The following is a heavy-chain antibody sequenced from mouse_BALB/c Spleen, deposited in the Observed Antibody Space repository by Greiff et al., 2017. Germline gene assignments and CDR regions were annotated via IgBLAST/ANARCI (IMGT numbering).Heavy chain of an antibody. D-gene: IGHD2-4*01. CDR1: GFTFSSYA. CDR3: ARGYYDYHYFDY. V-gene: IGHV5-6-5*01. J-gene: IGHJ2*01. CDR2: FSSGGST. Sequence: EVMLVESGGGLVKPGGSLKLSCAASGFTFSSYAMSWVRQTPEKRLEWVASFSSGGSTYYPDSVKGRFTISRDNARNILYLQMSSLRSEDTAMYYCARGYYDYHYFDYWGQGTTLTVSS.